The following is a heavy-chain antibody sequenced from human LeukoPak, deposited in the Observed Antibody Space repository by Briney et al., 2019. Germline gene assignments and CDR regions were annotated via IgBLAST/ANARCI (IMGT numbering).Heavy chain of an antibody. CDR3: ASAYCGGDCYPNYGMDV. Sequence: KXSGYTFTSYDINWVRQAPGEGLEWMGWXNPNSGNTVYAQKFQGRVTMTRNTSISTAYMELSSLRSEDTAVYYCASAYCGGDCYPNYGMDVWGQGTTVTVSS. CDR2: XNPNSGNT. V-gene: IGHV1-8*01. CDR1: GYTFTSYD. D-gene: IGHD2-21*02. J-gene: IGHJ6*02.